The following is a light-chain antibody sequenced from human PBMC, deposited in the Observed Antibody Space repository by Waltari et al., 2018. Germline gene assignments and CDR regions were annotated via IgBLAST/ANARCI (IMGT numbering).Light chain of an antibody. CDR2: DTA. CDR3: QKYGTLPAT. Sequence: EIMLTQSPGILSLSPGERATLSCRASQSIRRYLAWYQQKPGQAPRLLIYDTASRATGIPDRFSGSGSGTDFSLTISRLEPEDSAVYYCQKYGTLPATFGQGTKVEIK. CDR1: QSIRRY. V-gene: IGKV3-20*01. J-gene: IGKJ1*01.